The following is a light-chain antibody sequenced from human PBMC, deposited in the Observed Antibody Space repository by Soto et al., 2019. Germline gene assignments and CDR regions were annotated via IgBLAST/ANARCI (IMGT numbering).Light chain of an antibody. CDR2: TNN. J-gene: IGLJ7*01. Sequence: QSVLTQPPSASGTPGQRVTLSCSGSSSNIETNTVSWYQQLPGTAPKLLIYTNNQRPSGVPDRFSGSKSGTSASLAISGLQSEDEADYHCAAWDDSLNGWVFGGGTQLTVL. CDR1: SSNIETNT. V-gene: IGLV1-44*01. CDR3: AAWDDSLNGWV.